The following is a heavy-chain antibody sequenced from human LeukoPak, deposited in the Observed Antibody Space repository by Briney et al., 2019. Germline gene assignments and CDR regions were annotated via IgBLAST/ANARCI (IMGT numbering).Heavy chain of an antibody. V-gene: IGHV3-21*01. Sequence: GGSLRLSCAASGFTFGHYWMSWVRQAPGKGLEWVSSISSSSSYIYYADSVKGRFTISRDNAKNSLYLQMNSLRAEDTAVYYCARREGGSGSYLYYWGQGTLVTVSS. CDR1: GFTFGHYW. J-gene: IGHJ4*02. CDR3: ARREGGSGSYLYY. CDR2: ISSSSSYI. D-gene: IGHD3-10*01.